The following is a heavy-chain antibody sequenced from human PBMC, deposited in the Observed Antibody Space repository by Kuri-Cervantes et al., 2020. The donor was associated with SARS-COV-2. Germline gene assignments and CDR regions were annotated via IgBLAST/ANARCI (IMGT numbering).Heavy chain of an antibody. D-gene: IGHD3-10*01. Sequence: ASVKVSCKASGYVFSSYLITWVRQAPGQGLEWMGWINTYNGNTDYAKKFQGRVTMTRDMSTSTAYMEVRSLNSDDTAVYYCGGWFGESPADYWGQGTLVTVSS. CDR3: GGWFGESPADY. CDR1: GYVFSSYL. CDR2: INTYNGNT. J-gene: IGHJ4*02. V-gene: IGHV1-18*01.